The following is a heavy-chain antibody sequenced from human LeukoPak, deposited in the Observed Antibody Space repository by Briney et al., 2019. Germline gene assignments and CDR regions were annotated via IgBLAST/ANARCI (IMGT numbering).Heavy chain of an antibody. V-gene: IGHV4-39*07. CDR3: ATTTVTEGHSWFDP. J-gene: IGHJ5*02. CDR1: GDSISSSSYF. D-gene: IGHD4-17*01. CDR2: IYYSGSF. Sequence: SETLSLTCTVSGDSISSSSYFWGWIRQPPGKGLECIGSIYYSGSFYYNPSLKSRVTISVDTSKNQFSLKLSSVTAADTAVYYCATTTVTEGHSWFDPWGQGTLVTVSS.